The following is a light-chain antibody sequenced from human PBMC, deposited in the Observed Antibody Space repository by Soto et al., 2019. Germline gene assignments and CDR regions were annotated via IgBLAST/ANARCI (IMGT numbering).Light chain of an antibody. CDR2: DVS. CDR3: SSNTSSSPPPLA. CDR1: SSDVGGYNY. Sequence: QSVLTQPASVSGSPGQSIPISCTGTSSDVGGYNYFSWYQQHPGKTPKLMIFDVSNRPSGVSNRFSGSQSGNTASLTISELQVEYKANYYCSSNTSSSPPPLAFGPGTKFTVL. J-gene: IGLJ1*01. V-gene: IGLV2-14*01.